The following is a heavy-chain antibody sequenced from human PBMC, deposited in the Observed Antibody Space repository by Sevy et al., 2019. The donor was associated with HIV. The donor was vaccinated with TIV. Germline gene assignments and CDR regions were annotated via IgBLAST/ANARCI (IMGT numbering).Heavy chain of an antibody. CDR2: ISYDGRNK. CDR3: ARDFKDTG. CDR1: GIIFTTSG. Sequence: GGSLRLSCAVSGIIFTTSGMHWVRQAPGKGLEWVAVISYDGRNKFYGDSVKGRFTISRDNAKNTLYLQMNSLRAEDTAVYYCARDFKDTGWGQGTLVTVSS. J-gene: IGHJ4*02. V-gene: IGHV3-30*03. D-gene: IGHD2-8*02.